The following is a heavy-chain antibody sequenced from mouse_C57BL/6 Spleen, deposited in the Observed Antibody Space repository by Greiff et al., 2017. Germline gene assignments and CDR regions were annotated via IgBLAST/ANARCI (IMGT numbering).Heavy chain of an antibody. CDR2: ISYDGSN. CDR1: GYSITSGYY. CDR3: ARDDYDGVNY. V-gene: IGHV3-6*01. D-gene: IGHD2-4*01. Sequence: EVQLVESGPGLVKPSQSLSLTCSVTGYSITSGYYWNWIRQFPGNKLEWMGYISYDGSNNYNPSLKNRISITRDTSKNQFFLKLNSVTTEDTATYYCARDDYDGVNYWGQGTSVTVSS. J-gene: IGHJ4*01.